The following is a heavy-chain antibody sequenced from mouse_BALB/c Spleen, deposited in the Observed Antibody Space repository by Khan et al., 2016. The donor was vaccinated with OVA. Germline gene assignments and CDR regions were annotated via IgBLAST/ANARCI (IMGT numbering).Heavy chain of an antibody. V-gene: IGHV1-31*01. CDR1: GFSFTSYY. Sequence: VQLKESGPELMKPGASVKISCMASGFSFTSYYIHWVMQSPGKSLEWIGYIDPFSGRSTYNQKFTGKATLTVDKSSSTAYIHLSNLTSEDSAVYDCKRGVYVAWFTYWGQGTLVTVSA. CDR2: IDPFSGRS. D-gene: IGHD2-12*01. J-gene: IGHJ3*01. CDR3: KRGVYVAWFTY.